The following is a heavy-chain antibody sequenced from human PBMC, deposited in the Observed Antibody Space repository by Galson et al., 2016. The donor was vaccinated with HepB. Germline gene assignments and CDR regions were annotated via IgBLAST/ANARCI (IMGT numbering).Heavy chain of an antibody. Sequence: SLRLSCAASGFTFSGRNGSGQPPGRGLKWLANIKQEGSKKNMVDPVRGRLTISRNSAENSWHLEMRSLGAEDTAGYYCAGKRSDNYGMDVWGQGTTVTVSS. CDR1: GFTFSG. J-gene: IGHJ6*02. CDR2: IKQEGSKK. D-gene: IGHD4-17*01. V-gene: IGHV3-7*01. CDR3: AGKRSDNYGMDV.